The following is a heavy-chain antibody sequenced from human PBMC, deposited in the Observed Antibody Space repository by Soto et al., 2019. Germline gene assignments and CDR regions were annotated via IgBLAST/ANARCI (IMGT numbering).Heavy chain of an antibody. Sequence: ASVKVSCKASGYAFSNYGISWVRQAPGQGLEWMGWISADNGNTEYEQKFQGRVTMTTDTSTSTAYMDLRSLRSDDTAVYYCARAGAEVTRQFDNWGQGTPVTV. J-gene: IGHJ4*02. V-gene: IGHV1-18*01. CDR2: ISADNGNT. CDR3: ARAGAEVTRQFDN. D-gene: IGHD6-19*01. CDR1: GYAFSNYG.